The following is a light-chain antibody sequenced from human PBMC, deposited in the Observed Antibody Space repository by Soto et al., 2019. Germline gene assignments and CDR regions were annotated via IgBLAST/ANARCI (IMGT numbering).Light chain of an antibody. CDR2: GNS. CDR3: QSYDSSLSGYWV. Sequence: QSVLTQPPSVSGAPGQRVTISCTGSSSNIGAGYDLHWYQQLPGTAPKLLIYGNSNRPSGVPDRFSGSKSGISASLAIAGLQAEDEAYYYCQSYDSSLSGYWVFGGGEKLTVL. CDR1: SSNIGAGYD. V-gene: IGLV1-40*01. J-gene: IGLJ3*02.